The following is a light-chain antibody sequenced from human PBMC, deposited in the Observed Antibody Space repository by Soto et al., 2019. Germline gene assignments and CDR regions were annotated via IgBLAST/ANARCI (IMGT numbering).Light chain of an antibody. CDR1: SSDVGGYNY. V-gene: IGLV2-14*01. CDR3: SSYTSSSTLVV. J-gene: IGLJ2*01. Sequence: QSALTQPASVSGSPGQSITLSCTGTSSDVGGYNYVSWYQQHPGKVPKLMIYDVSNRPSGVSNRFSGSKSGNTASLTISGLHAEDEADYYCSSYTSSSTLVVFGGGTKLTVL. CDR2: DVS.